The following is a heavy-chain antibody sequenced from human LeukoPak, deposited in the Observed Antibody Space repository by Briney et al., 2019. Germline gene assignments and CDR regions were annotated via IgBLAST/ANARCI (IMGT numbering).Heavy chain of an antibody. CDR1: GGSISSYY. CDR2: IYYSGST. Sequence: SETLSLTCTVSGGSISSYYWSWIRQPPGKGLEWIGYIYYSGSTNYNPSLKSRVTISVDTSKNQFSLKLSSVTAADTAVYYCARVSGAGYYYYYYMDVWGKGTTVTISS. J-gene: IGHJ6*03. CDR3: ARVSGAGYYYYYYMDV. V-gene: IGHV4-59*01.